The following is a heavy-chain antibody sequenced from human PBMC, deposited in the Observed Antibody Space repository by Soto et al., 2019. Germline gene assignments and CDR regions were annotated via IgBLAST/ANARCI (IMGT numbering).Heavy chain of an antibody. CDR2: IYYSGST. CDR3: ARDGQKLYYYDSSGYRY. D-gene: IGHD3-22*01. Sequence: SETLSLTCTVSGGSISSGGYYWSWIRQRPGKGLEWIGNIYYSGSTYYNPSLKSRVTISVDTSKNQFSLKLTSVTAADTAVYYCARDGQKLYYYDSSGYRYWGQGTLVTVS. J-gene: IGHJ4*02. V-gene: IGHV4-31*03. CDR1: GGSISSGGYY.